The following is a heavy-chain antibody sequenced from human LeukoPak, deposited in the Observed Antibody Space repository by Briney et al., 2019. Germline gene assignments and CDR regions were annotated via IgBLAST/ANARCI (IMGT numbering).Heavy chain of an antibody. CDR3: VKDRSKILDSSAGRGLD. CDR2: ISSNWVST. CDR1: GFTFSSYA. J-gene: IGHJ4*02. Sequence: QTRGSLRLSCSASGFTFSSYAMHWVRQAAGKGLEYVSAISSNWVSTYYADSVKGRFTLSRDNSKNTLYLQMSSLRAEDTAVYYCVKDRSKILDSSAGRGLDWGQGTLVTVSS. V-gene: IGHV3-64D*09. D-gene: IGHD6-19*01.